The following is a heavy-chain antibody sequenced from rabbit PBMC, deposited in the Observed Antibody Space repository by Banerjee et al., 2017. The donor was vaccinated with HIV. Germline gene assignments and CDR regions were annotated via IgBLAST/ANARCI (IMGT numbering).Heavy chain of an antibody. D-gene: IGHD4-1*01. CDR1: GIDFSSSYW. J-gene: IGHJ4*01. Sequence: QSLEESGGDLVKPGASLTLTCTASGIDFSSSYWICWVRQAPGKGLEWIACIYTGNSGRTYYASWAKGRFTISKTSSTTVTLQMTSLTAADTATYFCARDPSFYSSGWGPNLWGPGTLVTVS. CDR2: IYTGNSGRT. CDR3: ARDPSFYSSGWGPNL. V-gene: IGHV1S40*01.